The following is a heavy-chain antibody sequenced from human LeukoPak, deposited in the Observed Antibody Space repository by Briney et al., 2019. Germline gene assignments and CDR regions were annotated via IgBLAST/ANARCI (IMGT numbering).Heavy chain of an antibody. CDR3: ARGRFGDWFDP. V-gene: IGHV4-61*02. J-gene: IGHJ5*02. CDR1: GGSISSGSYY. D-gene: IGHD3-10*01. CDR2: IYTSGST. Sequence: PSQTLSLTCTVSGGSISSGSYYWSWIRQPAGKGLEWIGRIYTSGSTNYNPSLKSRVTISVDTSKNQFSLKLSSVTAADTAVYYYARGRFGDWFDPWGQGTLVTVSS.